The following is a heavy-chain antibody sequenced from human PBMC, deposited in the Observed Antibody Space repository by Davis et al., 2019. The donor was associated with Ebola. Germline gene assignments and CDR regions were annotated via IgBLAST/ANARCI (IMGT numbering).Heavy chain of an antibody. D-gene: IGHD1-26*01. Sequence: MPSETLSPTCAVYGGPFSGYYWSWTPQPPVKGPQWIGDINHSGSTNYNPSLKSRVTISVDTSKNQFSLKLSSVTAADTAVYYCARASGSYWPYFDYWGQGTLVTVSS. J-gene: IGHJ4*02. V-gene: IGHV4-34*01. CDR3: ARASGSYWPYFDY. CDR2: INHSGST. CDR1: GGPFSGYY.